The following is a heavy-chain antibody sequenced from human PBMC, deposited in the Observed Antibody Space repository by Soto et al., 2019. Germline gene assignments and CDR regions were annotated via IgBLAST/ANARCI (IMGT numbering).Heavy chain of an antibody. CDR2: IWYDGDKI. D-gene: IGHD6-19*01. V-gene: IGHV3-33*01. CDR3: ARQGTVAVAGAFDY. CDR1: GFVFSSYD. Sequence: GGSLRLSCATSGFVFSSYDMHWIRQAPGKGLEWVAVIWYDGDKIDYGDSVKGRFTISRDNSNNTLFLQMNSLRVEDTAPYYCARQGTVAVAGAFDYWGQGIVVTVSS. J-gene: IGHJ4*02.